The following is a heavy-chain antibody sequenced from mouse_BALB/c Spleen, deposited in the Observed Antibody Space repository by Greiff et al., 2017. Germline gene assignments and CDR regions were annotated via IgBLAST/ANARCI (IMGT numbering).Heavy chain of an antibody. CDR1: GYTFTSYW. J-gene: IGHJ3*01. Sequence: QVQLQQSGAELAKPGASVKMSCKASGYTFTSYWMHWVKQRPGQGLEWIGYINPSTGYTEYNQKFKDKATLTADKSSSTAYMQLSSLTSEDSAVYYCARRLSTMITTAWFAYWGQGTLVTVSA. CDR3: ARRLSTMITTAWFAY. CDR2: INPSTGYT. D-gene: IGHD2-4*01. V-gene: IGHV1-7*01.